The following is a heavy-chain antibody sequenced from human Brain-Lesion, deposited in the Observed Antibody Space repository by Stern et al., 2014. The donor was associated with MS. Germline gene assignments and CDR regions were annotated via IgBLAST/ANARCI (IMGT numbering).Heavy chain of an antibody. CDR3: ARDITGSSAYFAY. D-gene: IGHD1-14*01. CDR1: GFKFDDYA. CDR2: ISWNSGTI. J-gene: IGHJ4*02. V-gene: IGHV3-9*01. Sequence: EVQLVESGGDLVQPGRSLRLSCAAFGFKFDDYAMHWVRQGPGKGLEWVAGISWNSGTIGYADSVKGRFTTSRDNAYSSLYLQMNSLRPEDTALYYCARDITGSSAYFAYWGQGTLVTVSS.